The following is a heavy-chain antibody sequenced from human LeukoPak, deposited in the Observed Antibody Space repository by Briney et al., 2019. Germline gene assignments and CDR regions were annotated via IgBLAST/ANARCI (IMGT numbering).Heavy chain of an antibody. CDR3: AKDPKYYDYVWGSYRYTGESDY. CDR2: ISGSGGST. V-gene: IGHV3-23*01. D-gene: IGHD3-16*02. CDR1: GFTFSSYA. J-gene: IGHJ4*02. Sequence: SGGSLRLSCAASGFTFSSYAMSWVRQAPGKGLEWVSAISGSGGSTYYADSVKGRFTISRDNSKNTLYLQMNSLSAEDTAVYYCAKDPKYYDYVWGSYRYTGESDYWGQGTLVTVSS.